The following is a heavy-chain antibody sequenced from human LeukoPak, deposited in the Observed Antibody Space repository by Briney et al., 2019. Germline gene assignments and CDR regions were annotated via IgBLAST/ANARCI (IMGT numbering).Heavy chain of an antibody. CDR1: GGSISSYY. CDR2: IYYSGIT. J-gene: IGHJ4*02. V-gene: IGHV4-59*06. Sequence: SETLSLTCTVSGGSISSYYWSWNRQPAGKGLEWIGYIYYSGITYYNPSLKSRVAISVDTSKNQFSLKLSSVTAADTAVYYCARYFDFWSGYPSFDYWGQGTLVTVSS. D-gene: IGHD3-3*01. CDR3: ARYFDFWSGYPSFDY.